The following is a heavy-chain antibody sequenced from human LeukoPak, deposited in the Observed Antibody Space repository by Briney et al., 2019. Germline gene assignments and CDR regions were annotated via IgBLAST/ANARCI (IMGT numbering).Heavy chain of an antibody. CDR3: AKKLGYCGSASCYYYGMDV. CDR2: ISGSGGST. CDR1: GFTFSNYA. Sequence: PGGSLRLSCAASGFTFSNYAMRWVRQAPGKGLEWVSDISGSGGSTYYADSVKGRFTISRDNSKNTLYLQMNSLRAEDTAVYYCAKKLGYCGSASCYYYGMDVWGQGTTVTVPS. J-gene: IGHJ6*02. D-gene: IGHD2-2*01. V-gene: IGHV3-23*01.